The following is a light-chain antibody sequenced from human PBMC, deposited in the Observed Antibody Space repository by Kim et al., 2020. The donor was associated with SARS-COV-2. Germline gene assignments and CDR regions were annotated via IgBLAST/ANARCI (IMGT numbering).Light chain of an antibody. J-gene: IGKJ1*01. CDR1: QSVSSN. V-gene: IGKV3-15*01. Sequence: EVVMTQSPATLSVSPGERATLSCRASQSVSSNLAGYQQKPGQAPRFLIYGTSTRATGIPARLSGRGSGTEFTLIISSLRSEDFAVYYCQKYNNWPRTFGQGTKVEIK. CDR3: QKYNNWPRT. CDR2: GTS.